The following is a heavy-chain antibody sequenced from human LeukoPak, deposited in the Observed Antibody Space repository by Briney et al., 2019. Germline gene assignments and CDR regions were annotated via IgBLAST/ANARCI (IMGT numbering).Heavy chain of an antibody. CDR2: IFHSGAT. CDR1: GGPISSTNW. Sequence: SETLSLTCAVSGGPISSTNWWSWVRQTPGKGLEWLGEIFHSGATNYSPSLKSRATISVDKSKNQFSLKLTSVTAADSAVYYCATLGSSPTYFYVGIDVWGQGTAVTVSS. V-gene: IGHV4-4*02. D-gene: IGHD6-13*01. J-gene: IGHJ6*02. CDR3: ATLGSSPTYFYVGIDV.